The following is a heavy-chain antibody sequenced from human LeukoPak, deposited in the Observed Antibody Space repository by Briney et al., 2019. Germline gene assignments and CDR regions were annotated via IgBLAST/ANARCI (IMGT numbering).Heavy chain of an antibody. D-gene: IGHD2-15*01. CDR1: GYSFSDYY. Sequence: ASVKVSCKTSGYSFSDYYIHWVRQAPGQGLEWMGWINPKSSGRNYALKFQSRVTMTKDTSTSTAYLELSSLRSDDTAVYYCARDSAVVAAALWFDPWGQGTLVTVSS. CDR3: ARDSAVVAAALWFDP. V-gene: IGHV1-2*07. CDR2: INPKSSGR. J-gene: IGHJ5*02.